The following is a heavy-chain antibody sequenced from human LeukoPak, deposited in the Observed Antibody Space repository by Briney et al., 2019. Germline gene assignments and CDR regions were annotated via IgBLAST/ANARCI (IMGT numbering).Heavy chain of an antibody. V-gene: IGHV1-69*04. CDR1: GGTFSSYA. J-gene: IGHJ5*02. D-gene: IGHD5-18*01. CDR3: AREPVDTTSTINWFDP. Sequence: SVKVSCKASGGTFSSYAISWVRQAPGQGLEWMGRIIPILGIANYAQKFQGRVTITADKSTSTAYMELSSLRSEDTAVYYCAREPVDTTSTINWFDPWGQGTLVTVSS. CDR2: IIPILGIA.